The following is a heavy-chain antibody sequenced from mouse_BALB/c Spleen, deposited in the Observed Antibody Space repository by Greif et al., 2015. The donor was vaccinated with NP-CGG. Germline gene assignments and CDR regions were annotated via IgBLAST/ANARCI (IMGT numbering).Heavy chain of an antibody. D-gene: IGHD2-2*01. Sequence: EVKLMESGGGLVQPGGSLRLSCATSGFTFTDYYMSWVRQPPGKALEWLGFIRNKANGYTTEYSASVKGRFTISRDNSQSILYLQMNTLRAEDSATYYCARGPGYPFYGMDYWGQGTSVTVSS. CDR1: GFTFTDYY. CDR2: IRNKANGYTT. CDR3: ARGPGYPFYGMDY. V-gene: IGHV7-3*02. J-gene: IGHJ4*01.